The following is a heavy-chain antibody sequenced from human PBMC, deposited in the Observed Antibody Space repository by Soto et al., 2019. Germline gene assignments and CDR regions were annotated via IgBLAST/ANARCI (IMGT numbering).Heavy chain of an antibody. CDR3: ARHSGVAEDGTD. J-gene: IGHJ1*01. CDR1: GYSFTTNW. Sequence: GESLKISCKGSGYSFTTNWIGWVRQMPGKGLEWMGVIYPGDSDTSYSPSFQGQVAISADKSTNTAYLQWSSLKASDTAMYYCARHSGVAEDGTDWGQGTLVTVSS. D-gene: IGHD6-13*01. V-gene: IGHV5-51*01. CDR2: IYPGDSDT.